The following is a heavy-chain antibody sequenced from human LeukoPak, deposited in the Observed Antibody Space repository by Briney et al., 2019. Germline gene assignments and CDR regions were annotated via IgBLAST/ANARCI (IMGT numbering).Heavy chain of an antibody. J-gene: IGHJ6*03. D-gene: IGHD3-16*02. CDR1: GGTFSSYA. CDR3: ARDTAELSLDLPYYYYMDV. Sequence: GSSVKVSCKASGGTFSSYAISWVRQAPGQGLEWMGGIIPIFGTANYAQKFQGRVTITTDESTSTAYMELSSLRSEDTAVYYCARDTAELSLDLPYYYYMDVWGKGTTVTVSS. CDR2: IIPIFGTA. V-gene: IGHV1-69*05.